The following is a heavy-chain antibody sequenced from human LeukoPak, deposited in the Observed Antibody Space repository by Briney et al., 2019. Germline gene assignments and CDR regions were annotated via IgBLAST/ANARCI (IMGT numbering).Heavy chain of an antibody. CDR1: EFTFSSYA. CDR2: ISGSGGST. V-gene: IGHV3-23*01. D-gene: IGHD6-19*01. J-gene: IGHJ6*02. CDR3: AKGMGLAHYYFYGMDV. Sequence: PGGSLRLSCAASEFTFSSYAMSWVRLAPGKGLEWVSTISGSGGSTYYADSVKGRFTISRDNSKNTLYLQMTSLRAEDAAIYYCAKGMGLAHYYFYGMDVWGQGTTVTVSS.